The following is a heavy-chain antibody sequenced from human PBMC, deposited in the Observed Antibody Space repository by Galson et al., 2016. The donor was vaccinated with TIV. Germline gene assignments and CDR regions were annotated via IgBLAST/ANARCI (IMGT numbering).Heavy chain of an antibody. Sequence: SVKVSCKASGYTFSHYFMHWVRQAPGQGLEWMGRINPNSGGTNYALQFQGRVTMTRDTAISTGYMELSSLTSGDPAVYSCARERGPGYCSETSCYGYYGMDVWGQGTTVTVSS. J-gene: IGHJ6*02. CDR1: GYTFSHYF. CDR2: INPNSGGT. CDR3: ARERGPGYCSETSCYGYYGMDV. V-gene: IGHV1-2*06. D-gene: IGHD2-2*03.